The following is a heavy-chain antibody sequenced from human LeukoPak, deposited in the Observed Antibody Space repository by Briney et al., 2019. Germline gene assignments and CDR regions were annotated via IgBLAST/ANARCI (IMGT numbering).Heavy chain of an antibody. CDR3: TRIIDY. Sequence: ASVKVSCKASGYTFTNYYIHWVRQAPGQGLEWMGRINPNTGDTNYAQKFQGRVTITRDTSISTAYMELSRLRSDDTAVYYCTRIIDYWGQGTLVTVSS. J-gene: IGHJ4*02. CDR2: INPNTGDT. CDR1: GYTFTNYY. V-gene: IGHV1-2*06.